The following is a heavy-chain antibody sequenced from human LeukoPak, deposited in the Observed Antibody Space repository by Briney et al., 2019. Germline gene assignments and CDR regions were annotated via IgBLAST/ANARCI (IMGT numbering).Heavy chain of an antibody. Sequence: GSSVKVSCKTSGCTLSNHAITWVRQAAGQGLEWMGRILPALGVTNHAQMFQGKVIRTADTSTSTADMELSSLTSEDTAVLYCARGNFWSGAPLDYWGQGTLVIVS. CDR3: ARGNFWSGAPLDY. CDR1: GCTLSNHA. D-gene: IGHD3-3*01. CDR2: ILPALGVT. J-gene: IGHJ4*02. V-gene: IGHV1-69*04.